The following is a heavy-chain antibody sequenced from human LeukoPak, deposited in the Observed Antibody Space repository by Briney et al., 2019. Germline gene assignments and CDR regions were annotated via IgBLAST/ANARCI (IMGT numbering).Heavy chain of an antibody. Sequence: SETLSLTCTVSGGSISSYYWSWIRQPPGKGLEWIGYTYYTGSTNYNPSLKSRVTISVDTSKSQFSLKLNSVTAADTAVYYCARDLRSVAGTYYYYGMDVWGQGTTATVSS. CDR1: GGSISSYY. V-gene: IGHV4-59*01. CDR3: ARDLRSVAGTYYYYGMDV. J-gene: IGHJ6*02. D-gene: IGHD6-19*01. CDR2: TYYTGST.